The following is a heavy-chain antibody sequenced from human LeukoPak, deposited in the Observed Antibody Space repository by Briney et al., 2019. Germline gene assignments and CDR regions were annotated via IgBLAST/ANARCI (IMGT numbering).Heavy chain of an antibody. CDR1: GDSISGYY. Sequence: PSETLSLTCSVSGDSISGYYWSWIRQPPGKGLEWIGYIHSNGRTNSNPSPKSRVTISVDTFKNQFSLNLISVTAADTAVYYCARYYCPNGVCQGFDYWGQGTLVTVSS. D-gene: IGHD2-8*01. V-gene: IGHV4-59*01. J-gene: IGHJ4*02. CDR2: IHSNGRT. CDR3: ARYYCPNGVCQGFDY.